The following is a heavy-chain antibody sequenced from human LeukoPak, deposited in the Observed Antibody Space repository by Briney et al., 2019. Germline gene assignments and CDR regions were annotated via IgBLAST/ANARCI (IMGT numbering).Heavy chain of an antibody. Sequence: ASVKVSCMASGYTFTSYDINWVRQATGQGLEWMGWMNPNSGNTGYAQKFQGRVTMTRNTSISTAYMELSSLRSEDTAVYYCARGGYYDSSGYYYPIDYWGQGTLVTVSS. V-gene: IGHV1-8*01. D-gene: IGHD3-22*01. CDR2: MNPNSGNT. CDR3: ARGGYYDSSGYYYPIDY. J-gene: IGHJ4*02. CDR1: GYTFTSYD.